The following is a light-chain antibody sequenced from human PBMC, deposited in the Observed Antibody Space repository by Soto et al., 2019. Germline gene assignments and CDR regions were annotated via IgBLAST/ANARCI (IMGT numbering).Light chain of an antibody. CDR1: SSDVGSYNR. CDR2: EVS. V-gene: IGLV2-18*02. CDR3: NSYTGSSTYV. Sequence: QSALTQPPSGSGSPGQSVAISCTGTSSDVGSYNRVSWYQQPPGAAPKLMIYEVSNRPSGVPGRFSGSKSGNTASLTISGLQAEDEADYYCNSYTGSSTYVFGTGTKVTVL. J-gene: IGLJ1*01.